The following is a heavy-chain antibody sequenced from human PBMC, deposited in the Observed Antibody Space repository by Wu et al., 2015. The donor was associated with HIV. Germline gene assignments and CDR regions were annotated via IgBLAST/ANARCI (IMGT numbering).Heavy chain of an antibody. CDR2: INPNSGAT. D-gene: IGHD2-15*01. J-gene: IGHJ6*02. Sequence: QVQLVQSGAEVKKPGASVKVSCKASGYTFIGYFMHWLRQAPGQGLEWMGWINPNSGATNYARRFQGRVTMTGDASISTAYMELRRLRSDDTAVYYYSSCERSGGRCYDLEAGGYYAMDVWGQGTTVIVSS. V-gene: IGHV1-2*02. CDR3: SSCERSGGRCYDLEAGGYYAMDV. CDR1: GYTFIGYF.